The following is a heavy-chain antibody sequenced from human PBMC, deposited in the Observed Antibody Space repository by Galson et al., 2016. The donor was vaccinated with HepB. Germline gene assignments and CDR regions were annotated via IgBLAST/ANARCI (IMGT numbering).Heavy chain of an antibody. J-gene: IGHJ6*02. CDR3: ATEGYGVDV. Sequence: SVKVSCKASGFTFTSYGISWVRQAPGQGLEWMGGIIPIFETPNYAQKFQGRVTITADKSTRSAYMELSSLTYEDTAIYYCATEGYGVDVWGQGTTVTVSS. V-gene: IGHV1-69*06. CDR2: IIPIFETP. CDR1: GFTFTSYG.